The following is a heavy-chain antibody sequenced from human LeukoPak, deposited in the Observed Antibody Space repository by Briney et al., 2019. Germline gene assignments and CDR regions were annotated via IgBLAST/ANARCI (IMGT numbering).Heavy chain of an antibody. CDR2: IKSDGRTK. Sequence: GGSLRLFCAASGFTFSSHWMHWVRQAPGKGLVWVSRIKSDGRTKDYADSVKGRFTISRDNAKNTLYLQMNSLTADDTAVYYCARGYTGTQYGEVYWGQGTLVTVSS. J-gene: IGHJ4*02. CDR3: ARGYTGTQYGEVY. V-gene: IGHV3-74*01. D-gene: IGHD1-26*01. CDR1: GFTFSSHW.